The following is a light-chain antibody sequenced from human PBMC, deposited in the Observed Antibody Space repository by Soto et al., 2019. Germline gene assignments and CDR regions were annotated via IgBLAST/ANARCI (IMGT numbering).Light chain of an antibody. CDR3: QQYNSYWT. Sequence: AIQMTQSPSSLSASVGDRVTIPCRASQGIGNALGWYQQKPGKAPKLLIYDASSLESGVPSRFSGSGSGTEFTLTISSLQPDDFATYYCQQYNSYWTFGQGTKVDIK. J-gene: IGKJ1*01. CDR2: DAS. V-gene: IGKV1-13*02. CDR1: QGIGNA.